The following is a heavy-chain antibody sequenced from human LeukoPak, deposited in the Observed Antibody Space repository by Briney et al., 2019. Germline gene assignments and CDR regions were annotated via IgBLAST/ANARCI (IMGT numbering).Heavy chain of an antibody. CDR3: ADSNYWYPVDY. V-gene: IGHV3-23*01. D-gene: IGHD4-11*01. Sequence: GGSLRLSCAASGFTFSSYAMRWVRQAPGKGLEWVSSITGNGDTTYYADSVKGRFTISGDNSKNTLYLQMNSLRAEDTAVYYCADSNYWYPVDYCGQGTLVTVSS. CDR2: ITGNGDTT. J-gene: IGHJ4*02. CDR1: GFTFSSYA.